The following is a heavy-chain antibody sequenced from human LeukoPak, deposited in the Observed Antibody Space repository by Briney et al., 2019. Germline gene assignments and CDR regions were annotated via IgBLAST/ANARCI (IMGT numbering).Heavy chain of an antibody. CDR2: MNPNSGDT. CDR1: GSTFSSYD. V-gene: IGHV1-8*02. J-gene: IGHJ4*02. CDR3: ARVGEMATINPYFDY. Sequence: GASVKVSCKASGSTFSSYDINWVRQATGQGLEWMGWMNPNSGDTGYTPRFQGRVTMTRDTSISTAYMELSSLRSDDTAVYYCARVGEMATINPYFDYWGQGTLVTVSS. D-gene: IGHD5-24*01.